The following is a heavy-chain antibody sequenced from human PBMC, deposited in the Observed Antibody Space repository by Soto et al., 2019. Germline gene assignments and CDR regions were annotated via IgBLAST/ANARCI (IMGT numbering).Heavy chain of an antibody. J-gene: IGHJ3*02. V-gene: IGHV4-59*01. CDR1: GGSISSYY. CDR3: ARYNWGAMGAFDI. CDR2: IYYSGST. Sequence: QVQLQESGPGLVKPSETLSLTCTVSGGSISSYYWSWIRQPPGKGLEWIGYIYYSGSTNYNPSLKSRVTISVDTSKNQFPLKLSSVTAADTAVYYCARYNWGAMGAFDIWGQGTMVTVSS. D-gene: IGHD1-1*01.